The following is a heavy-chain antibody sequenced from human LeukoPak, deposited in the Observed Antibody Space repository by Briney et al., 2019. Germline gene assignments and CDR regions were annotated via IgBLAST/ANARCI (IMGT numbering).Heavy chain of an antibody. V-gene: IGHV3-21*01. CDR2: ISSSSSYI. CDR3: VRGATPGDY. Sequence: PGGSLRLSCVASGFTFSNYWMSWVRQAPGKGLEWVSSISSSSSYIYYADSVKGRFTISRDNAKNSLYLQMNSLRAEDTAVYYCVRGATPGDYWGQGTLVTVSS. D-gene: IGHD1-26*01. J-gene: IGHJ4*02. CDR1: GFTFSNYW.